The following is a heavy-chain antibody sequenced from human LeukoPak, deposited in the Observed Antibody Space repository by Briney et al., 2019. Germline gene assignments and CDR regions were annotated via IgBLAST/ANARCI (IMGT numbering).Heavy chain of an antibody. J-gene: IGHJ3*02. V-gene: IGHV4-34*01. CDR2: INHSGST. Sequence: SETLSLTCTVSGGSISSYYWSWIRQPPGKGLEWIGEINHSGSTNYNPSLKSGVTISVDTSKNQFSLKLSSVTAADTAVYYCARRVTIFGVAQKGAFDIWGQGTMVTVSS. CDR3: ARRVTIFGVAQKGAFDI. CDR1: GGSISSYY. D-gene: IGHD3-3*01.